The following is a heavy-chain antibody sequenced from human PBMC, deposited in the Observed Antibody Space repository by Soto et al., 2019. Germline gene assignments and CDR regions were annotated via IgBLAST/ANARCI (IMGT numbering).Heavy chain of an antibody. D-gene: IGHD1-1*01. Sequence: GESLKISCKGSGYSFTSYWIGWVRQMPGKGLEWMGIIYPGDSDTRYSPSFQGQVTISADKSISTAYLQWSSLKASDTAMYYCARHGNDFHSRDEKGELDYWGQGTLVTVSS. CDR3: ARHGNDFHSRDEKGELDY. V-gene: IGHV5-51*01. J-gene: IGHJ4*02. CDR2: IYPGDSDT. CDR1: GYSFTSYW.